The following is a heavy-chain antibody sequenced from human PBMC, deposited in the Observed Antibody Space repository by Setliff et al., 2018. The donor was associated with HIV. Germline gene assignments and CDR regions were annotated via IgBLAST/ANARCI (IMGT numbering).Heavy chain of an antibody. CDR2: IYTSGST. V-gene: IGHV4-4*09. Sequence: SETLSLTCTVSGGSISSYCWNWIRQSPGRGLEWIGFIYTSGSTNYNPSLKTRVTISIDTSKKQVSLKLSSVTAADTAVYYCARHANYDFWSGYWGYYFDYWGQGTLVTVSS. D-gene: IGHD3-3*01. CDR3: ARHANYDFWSGYWGYYFDY. J-gene: IGHJ4*02. CDR1: GGSISSYC.